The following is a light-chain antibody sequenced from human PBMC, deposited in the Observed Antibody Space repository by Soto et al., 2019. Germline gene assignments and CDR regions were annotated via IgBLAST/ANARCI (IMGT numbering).Light chain of an antibody. CDR3: QSYDSTLDARYV. CDR1: RSNIGVNT. V-gene: IGLV1-40*01. CDR2: GNS. J-gene: IGLJ1*01. Sequence: QSVLTQPPSVSGTLGQRVIISCSGSRSNIGVNTVNWYRQLPGTAPKLLIFGNSNRPSGVPVPDRFSGSKSGTSAYLAITGLQAEDEGDYYCQSYDSTLDARYVFGTGTKLTVL.